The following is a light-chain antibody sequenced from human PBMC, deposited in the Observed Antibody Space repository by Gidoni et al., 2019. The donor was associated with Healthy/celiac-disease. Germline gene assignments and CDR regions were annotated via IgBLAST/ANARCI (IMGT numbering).Light chain of an antibody. J-gene: IGKJ1*01. CDR3: QQYYSTPRT. CDR1: QGISNS. Sequence: DIQMTQSPSSLSASVGDRVTITCRASQGISNSLAWYQPKPGKAPKLLLYAASRLESGVPSRFSGSGSGSDYTLTISSLQPEDFATYYCQQYYSTPRTFGQGTKVEIK. V-gene: IGKV1-NL1*01. CDR2: AAS.